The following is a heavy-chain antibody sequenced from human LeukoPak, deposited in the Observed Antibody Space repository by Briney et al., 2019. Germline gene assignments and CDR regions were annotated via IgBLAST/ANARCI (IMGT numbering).Heavy chain of an antibody. D-gene: IGHD3-3*01. CDR3: ARVARYDFWKSYYYYGMDV. CDR2: IYYSGST. V-gene: IGHV4-59*01. Sequence: PSETLSLTCTVSGGSISSYYWSWIRQPPGKGLEWIGYIYYSGSTNYNPSLKSRVTISVDTSKNQFSLKLSSVTAADTAVYYCARVARYDFWKSYYYYGMDVWGQGTTVTVSS. J-gene: IGHJ6*02. CDR1: GGSISSYY.